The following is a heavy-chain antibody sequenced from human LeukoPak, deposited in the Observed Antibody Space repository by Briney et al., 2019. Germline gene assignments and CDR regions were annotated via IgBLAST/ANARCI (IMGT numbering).Heavy chain of an antibody. CDR3: ARVAIAARTPLDY. V-gene: IGHV1-8*01. CDR1: GYTFTSYD. D-gene: IGHD6-6*01. Sequence: ASVKVSCKASGYTFTSYDLNWVRQATGQGLEWMGWMNPNSGNTGYAHKFQGRVTMTRNTSITTAYMELSSLTSEDTAVYYCARVAIAARTPLDYWGQGTLVIVSS. CDR2: MNPNSGNT. J-gene: IGHJ4*02.